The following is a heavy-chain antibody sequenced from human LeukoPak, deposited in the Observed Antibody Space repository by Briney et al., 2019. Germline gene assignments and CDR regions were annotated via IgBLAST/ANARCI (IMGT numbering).Heavy chain of an antibody. CDR3: ASAMIGVPDDAFNI. CDR1: GGSFSGYH. Sequence: SETLSLTCAVYGGSFSGYHWSWIRQPPGKGLEWIGEINHSGGTNYNPSLKSRVTISVDTSKNQFSLKLSSVTAADTAVYYCASAMIGVPDDAFNIGGKGTRVTVSS. V-gene: IGHV4-34*01. CDR2: INHSGGT. D-gene: IGHD3-22*01. J-gene: IGHJ3*02.